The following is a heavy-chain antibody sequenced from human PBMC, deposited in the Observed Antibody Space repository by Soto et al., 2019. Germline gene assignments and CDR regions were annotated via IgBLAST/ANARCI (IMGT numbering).Heavy chain of an antibody. CDR2: IIPIFGTA. CDR1: GGTFSSYA. CDR3: ARAQDDIVVVVAAPTYYYYGMDV. D-gene: IGHD2-15*01. Sequence: SVKVSCKASGGTFSSYAISWVRQAPGQGLEWMGGIIPIFGTANYAQKFQGRVTITADKSTSTAYMELSSLRSEDTAVYYCARAQDDIVVVVAAPTYYYYGMDVWGQGTTVTV. V-gene: IGHV1-69*06. J-gene: IGHJ6*02.